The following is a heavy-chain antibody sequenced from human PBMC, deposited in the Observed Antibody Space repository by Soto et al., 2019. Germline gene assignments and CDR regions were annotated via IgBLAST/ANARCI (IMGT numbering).Heavy chain of an antibody. CDR3: AKEEPYYYDSSGDFDP. J-gene: IGHJ5*02. CDR2: ISGSGGST. D-gene: IGHD3-22*01. V-gene: IGHV3-23*01. CDR1: GFTFSSYA. Sequence: LRLSCAASGFTFSSYAMSWVRQAPGKGLEWVSAISGSGGSTYYADSVKGRFTISRDNSKNTLYLQMNSLRAEDTAVYYCAKEEPYYYDSSGDFDPWGQGTLVTVSS.